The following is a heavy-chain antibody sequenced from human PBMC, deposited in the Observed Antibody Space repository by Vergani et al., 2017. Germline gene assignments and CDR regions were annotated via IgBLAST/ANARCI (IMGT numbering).Heavy chain of an antibody. CDR3: ERGGINDYGGLWGFDY. V-gene: IGHV1-69*01. D-gene: IGHD4-23*01. J-gene: IGHJ4*02. CDR1: GGTFSSYA. Sequence: VQLLQSGAAVKKPGSSVKVSCKASGGTFSSYAISWVRQAPGQGLEWLVGIIPIFGTANYAQKFQGRVTITADDSTSTAYMERSSLRSEDTAVYYCERGGINDYGGLWGFDYWGQGTLVTVSS. CDR2: IIPIFGTA.